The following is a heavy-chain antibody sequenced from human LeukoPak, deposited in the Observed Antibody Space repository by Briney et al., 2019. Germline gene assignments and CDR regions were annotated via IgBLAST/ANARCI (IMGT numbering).Heavy chain of an antibody. D-gene: IGHD3-10*01. Sequence: GRSLRLSCAASGFTFSSYAMHWVRQAPGKGLEWVSSISSSSSYIYYADSVKGRFTISRDNAKNSLYLQMNSLRAEDTAVYYCARDRSGDYWGQGTLVTVSS. CDR3: ARDRSGDY. V-gene: IGHV3-21*01. CDR1: GFTFSSYA. J-gene: IGHJ4*02. CDR2: ISSSSSYI.